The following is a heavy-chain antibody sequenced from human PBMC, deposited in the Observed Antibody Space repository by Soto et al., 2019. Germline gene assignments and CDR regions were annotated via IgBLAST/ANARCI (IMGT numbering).Heavy chain of an antibody. D-gene: IGHD3-10*01. V-gene: IGHV3-30*18. CDR3: AKGEVGGIIPSYFDY. J-gene: IGHJ4*02. CDR1: GFSFRRFC. CDR2: ISNDGSNE. Sequence: AGSLTLSCAGSGFSFRRFCMNWVRPAPGKGLEWVARISNDGSNENYVDSVKGRFTISRDNSKNTLYLQMDSLRAEDTAVYYCAKGEVGGIIPSYFDYWGLGTLVTVSS.